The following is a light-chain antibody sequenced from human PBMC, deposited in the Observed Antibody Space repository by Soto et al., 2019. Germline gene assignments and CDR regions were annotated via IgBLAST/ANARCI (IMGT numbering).Light chain of an antibody. J-gene: IGKJ2*01. CDR2: GAS. CDR1: QNLSRN. CDR3: XXXXRXXHT. Sequence: EIVMTQSPATLSVSSGERATLSCRASQNLSRNLAWYQQRPGQAPRLLIHGASTRATGVPARFSGSGSGTDFTLTISSLQSXXXXXXXXXXXXRXXHTFGQGTKLQIK. V-gene: IGKV3-15*01.